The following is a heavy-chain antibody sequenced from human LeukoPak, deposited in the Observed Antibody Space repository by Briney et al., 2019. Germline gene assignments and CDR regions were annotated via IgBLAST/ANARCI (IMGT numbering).Heavy chain of an antibody. Sequence: SETLSLTCTVSGGSISSYYWIWIRQPPGKGLEWIGYIYYSGSTNYNPSLKSRVTISVDTSKNQFSLKLSSVTAADTAVYYCARLAVAGNDYWGQGTLVTVSS. D-gene: IGHD6-19*01. CDR2: IYYSGST. CDR1: GGSISSYY. V-gene: IGHV4-59*08. J-gene: IGHJ4*02. CDR3: ARLAVAGNDY.